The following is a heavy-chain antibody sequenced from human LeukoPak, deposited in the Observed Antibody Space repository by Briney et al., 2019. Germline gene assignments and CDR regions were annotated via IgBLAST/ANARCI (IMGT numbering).Heavy chain of an antibody. J-gene: IGHJ4*02. V-gene: IGHV4-59*11. CDR2: MFFTGDT. CDR3: AKEGNDYGANSIDY. CDR1: VGSLSSHY. D-gene: IGHD4-23*01. Sequence: SETLSLTCTVSVGSLSSHYWAWLRQPPRKGLECIGWMFFTGDTNYNPSLKSRVTISVDHSKNQFSLKLTSVTGADTAVYYCAKEGNDYGANSIDYWGQGTLVTVSS.